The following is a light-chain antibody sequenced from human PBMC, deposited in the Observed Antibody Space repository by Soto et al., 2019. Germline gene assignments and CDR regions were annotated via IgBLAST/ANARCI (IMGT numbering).Light chain of an antibody. V-gene: IGKV1-5*03. J-gene: IGKJ1*01. Sequence: EMEMTLSLCTLCVSVGDRVTITCRASQTISSWLAWYQQKPGKAPKLLIYKASTLRSGVPSRFSGSGSGTEFTLTISSLQSEDFAHYYCPHYDTWPPWTSGQGTKVDI. CDR1: QTISSW. CDR2: KAS. CDR3: PHYDTWPPWT.